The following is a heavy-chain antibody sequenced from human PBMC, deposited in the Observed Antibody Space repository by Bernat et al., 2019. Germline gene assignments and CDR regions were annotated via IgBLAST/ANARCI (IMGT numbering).Heavy chain of an antibody. CDR1: GGSFSGYY. CDR3: ASTGGGYCSGGSCYGWDWFDP. CDR2: INHSGST. D-gene: IGHD2-15*01. Sequence: QVQLQQWGAGLLKPSETLSLTCAVYGGSFSGYYWSWIRQPPGKGLEGIGEINHSGSTNYNPSLKSRVTISVDTSKNQFSLKLSSVNAADTAVYDCASTGGGYCSGGSCYGWDWFDPWGQGTLVTVSS. V-gene: IGHV4-34*01. J-gene: IGHJ5*02.